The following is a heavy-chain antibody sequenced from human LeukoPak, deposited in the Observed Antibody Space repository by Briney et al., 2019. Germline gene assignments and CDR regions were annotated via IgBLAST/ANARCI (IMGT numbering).Heavy chain of an antibody. CDR2: HFASNK. CDR1: GFIFSSYG. D-gene: IGHD2-21*01. CDR3: ARTSDSGTRPFDS. Sequence: GGSLRLSCVTSGFIFSSYGIHWVRQAPGKGLEWVAWHFASNKYYAESVRGRFTMSRDNSKSTLYLQMDSLRIEDTAIYFCARTSDSGTRPFDSWGHGTLVTVSS. J-gene: IGHJ4*01. V-gene: IGHV3-33*01.